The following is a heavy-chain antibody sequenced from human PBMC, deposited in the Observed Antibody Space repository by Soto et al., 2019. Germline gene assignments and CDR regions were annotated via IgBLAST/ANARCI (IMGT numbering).Heavy chain of an antibody. Sequence: PGGSLRLSCAASGFTFSSYGMHWVRQAPGKGLEWVAVISYDGSNKYYADSVKGRFTISRDNSKNTLYLQMNSLRAEDTAVYYCAKRQWLALVDYWGQGTLVTVS. D-gene: IGHD6-19*01. V-gene: IGHV3-30*18. CDR1: GFTFSSYG. CDR3: AKRQWLALVDY. CDR2: ISYDGSNK. J-gene: IGHJ4*02.